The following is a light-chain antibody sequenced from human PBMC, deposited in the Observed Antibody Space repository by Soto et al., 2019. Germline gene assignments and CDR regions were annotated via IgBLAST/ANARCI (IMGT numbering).Light chain of an antibody. CDR1: QNIDNN. Sequence: EIVMTQSPATLSVSPGERATLSCRASQNIDNNLAWYQQKLGQTPRLLIYGASTRATGAPARFSGSGSGKDFTLTISSLQSEDFAVYDCQQYYYWPANSFGQGTKLESK. V-gene: IGKV3-15*01. CDR3: QQYYYWPANS. CDR2: GAS. J-gene: IGKJ2*03.